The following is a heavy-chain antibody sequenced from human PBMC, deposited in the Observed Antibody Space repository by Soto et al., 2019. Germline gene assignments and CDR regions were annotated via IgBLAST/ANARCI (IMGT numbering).Heavy chain of an antibody. CDR3: ARDPSYDFWSGYSSHYGMDV. V-gene: IGHV1-46*01. J-gene: IGHJ6*02. CDR1: GYTFTSYY. CDR2: INPSGGST. D-gene: IGHD3-3*01. Sequence: ASVKVSCKASGYTFTSYYMHWVRQAPGQGLEWMGIINPSGGSTSYAQKFQGRVTMTRDTSTSTVYMELSSLRSEDTAVYYCARDPSYDFWSGYSSHYGMDVWGQGTTATVSS.